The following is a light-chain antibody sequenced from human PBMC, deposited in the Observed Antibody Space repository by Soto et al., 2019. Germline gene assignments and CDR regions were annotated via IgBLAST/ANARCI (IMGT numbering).Light chain of an antibody. CDR1: QDIINY. CDR3: QQYGSSSIT. CDR2: GAS. Sequence: TQTPSSLSASVGDRITVACQASQDIINYLAWYQQKPGQAPRLLIYGASSRATGIPDRFSGSGSGTDFTLTISRLEPEDFAVYYCQQYGSSSITFGQGTRLEI. J-gene: IGKJ5*01. V-gene: IGKV3-20*01.